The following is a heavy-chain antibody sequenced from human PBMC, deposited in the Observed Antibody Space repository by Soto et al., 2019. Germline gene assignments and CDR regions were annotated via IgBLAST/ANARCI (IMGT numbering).Heavy chain of an antibody. CDR1: GGTFSSYA. D-gene: IGHD3-22*01. V-gene: IGHV1-69*06. Sequence: ASVKVSCKASGGTFSSYAISWVRQAPGQGLEWMGGIIPIFGTANYAQKFQGRVTITADKSTSTAYMELSSLRSEDTAVYYRARERVYDSSGYYYAAGFDYWGQGTLVTVSS. J-gene: IGHJ4*02. CDR2: IIPIFGTA. CDR3: ARERVYDSSGYYYAAGFDY.